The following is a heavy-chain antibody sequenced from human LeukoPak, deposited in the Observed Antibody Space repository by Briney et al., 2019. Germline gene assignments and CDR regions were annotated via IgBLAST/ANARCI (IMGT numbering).Heavy chain of an antibody. Sequence: SETLSLTCTVSGGSISSYYWSWIRQPPGKGLEWIGYIYYSGSTNYNPSLKSRVTISVDTSKNQFSLKLSSMTAADTAVYYCARGADLRFLEWLFDYGGRGTLVTVSS. J-gene: IGHJ4*02. CDR2: IYYSGST. D-gene: IGHD3-3*01. CDR1: GGSISSYY. CDR3: ARGADLRFLEWLFDY. V-gene: IGHV4-59*01.